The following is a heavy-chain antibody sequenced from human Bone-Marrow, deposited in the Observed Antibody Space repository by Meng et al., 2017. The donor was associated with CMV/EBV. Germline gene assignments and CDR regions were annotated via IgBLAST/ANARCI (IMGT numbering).Heavy chain of an antibody. V-gene: IGHV4-39*07. CDR3: ATDFWSGSDAFDI. CDR1: GGSISSSSYY. J-gene: IGHJ3*02. Sequence: ESLKISCTVSGGSISSSSYYWGWIRQPPGKGLEWIGSIYYSGSTYYNPSLKSRVTISVDTSKNQFSLKLSSVTAADTAVYYCATDFWSGSDAFDIWGQGTMVTVSS. CDR2: IYYSGST. D-gene: IGHD3-3*01.